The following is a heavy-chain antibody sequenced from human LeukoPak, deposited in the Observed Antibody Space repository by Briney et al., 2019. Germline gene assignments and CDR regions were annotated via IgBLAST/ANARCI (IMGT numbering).Heavy chain of an antibody. J-gene: IGHJ4*02. V-gene: IGHV3-7*01. CDR3: ARDLYSQY. CDR2: IKEDGSEK. Sequence: PGGSLRLSCAASGFTFSAHWMSWVRQAPGKGLEWVANIKEDGSEKFYVDSVKGRFTIPRDNAKNSLSLQMNSLRAEDTAVYYCARDLYSQYWGQGTLVTVSS. CDR1: GFTFSAHW. D-gene: IGHD2-21*01.